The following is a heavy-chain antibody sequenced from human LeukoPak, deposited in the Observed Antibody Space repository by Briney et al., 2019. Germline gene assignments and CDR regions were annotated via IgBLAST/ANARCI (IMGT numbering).Heavy chain of an antibody. J-gene: IGHJ4*02. CDR2: INPNSGGT. D-gene: IGHD1-26*01. CDR1: GYTFTGYY. V-gene: IGHV1-2*06. CDR3: ARDHLGSGSYSSGERVY. Sequence: GASVKVSCKASGYTFTGYYMHWVRQAPGQGLEWMGRINPNSGGTNYAQKFQGRVTMTRDTSISTAYMELSRLRSDDTAVYYCARDHLGSGSYSSGERVYWGQGTLVTVSS.